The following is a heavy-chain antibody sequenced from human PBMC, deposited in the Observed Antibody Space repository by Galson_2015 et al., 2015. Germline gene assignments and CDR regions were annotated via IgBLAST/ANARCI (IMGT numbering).Heavy chain of an antibody. V-gene: IGHV4-34*01. CDR1: GGSFSGYY. D-gene: IGHD1-26*01. J-gene: IGHJ5*02. CDR2: INHSGST. Sequence: ETLSLTCAVYGGSFSGYYWSWIRQPPGKGLEWIGEINHSGSTNYNPSLKSRVTISVDTSKSQFSLKLSSVTAADTAVYYCARGPKRGLLTWGQGTLVTVSS. CDR3: ARGPKRGLLT.